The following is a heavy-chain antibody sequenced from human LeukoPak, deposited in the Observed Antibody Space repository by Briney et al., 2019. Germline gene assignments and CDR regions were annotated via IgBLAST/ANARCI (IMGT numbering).Heavy chain of an antibody. Sequence: PGGSLRLSCAASGFTFDDHGMSWVRQAPGKGLEWVSLISWDGGSTYYADSVKGRFTISRDNSKNSLYLQMNSLRAEDTALYYCAKEPGPERLGAGYYYYMDVWGKGTTVTVSS. CDR2: ISWDGGST. V-gene: IGHV3-43D*03. CDR1: GFTFDDHG. J-gene: IGHJ6*03. CDR3: AKEPGPERLGAGYYYYMDV. D-gene: IGHD7-27*01.